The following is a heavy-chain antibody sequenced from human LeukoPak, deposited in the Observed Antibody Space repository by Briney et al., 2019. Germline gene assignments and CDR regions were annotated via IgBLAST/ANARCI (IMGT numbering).Heavy chain of an antibody. CDR3: AREFGNTYYFDY. V-gene: IGHV1-46*01. J-gene: IGHJ4*02. Sequence: ASVKVSCKAFGYTFTGYYIHWVRQAPGQGLEWMGAIDCDGGNTKYAQRFQGRVTMTRDTSTSTVYMELSSLRSEDTAVFYCAREFGNTYYFDYWGQGTLVTVSS. D-gene: IGHD4-23*01. CDR1: GYTFTGYY. CDR2: IDCDGGNT.